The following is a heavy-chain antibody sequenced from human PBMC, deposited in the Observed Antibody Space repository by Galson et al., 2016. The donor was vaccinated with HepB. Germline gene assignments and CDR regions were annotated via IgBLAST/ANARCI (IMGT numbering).Heavy chain of an antibody. CDR2: MNPNSGNT. J-gene: IGHJ3*02. D-gene: IGHD3-3*01. Sequence: SVKVSCKVSGYTFTSYDINWVRQATGQGLEWMGWMNPNSGNTGYAQKFQGRVTMSRNTSISTAYMELSSLRSEDTAVYYCARGLGYITIFGVVISPYDAFDIWGQGTMVTVSS. CDR1: GYTFTSYD. CDR3: ARGLGYITIFGVVISPYDAFDI. V-gene: IGHV1-8*01.